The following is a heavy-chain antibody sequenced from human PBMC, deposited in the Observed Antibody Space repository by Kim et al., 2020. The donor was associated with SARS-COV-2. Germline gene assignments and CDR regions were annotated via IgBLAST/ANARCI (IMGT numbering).Heavy chain of an antibody. CDR2: IIPIFGTA. CDR1: GGTFSSYA. CDR3: ARVGEAQWPTYYYYGMDV. J-gene: IGHJ6*02. Sequence: SVKVSCKASGGTFSSYAISWVRQAPGQGLEWMGGIIPIFGTANYAQKFQGRVTITADESTSTAYIELSSLRSEDTAVYYCARVGEAQWPTYYYYGMDVWGQGTTVTVSS. D-gene: IGHD3-10*01. V-gene: IGHV1-69*13.